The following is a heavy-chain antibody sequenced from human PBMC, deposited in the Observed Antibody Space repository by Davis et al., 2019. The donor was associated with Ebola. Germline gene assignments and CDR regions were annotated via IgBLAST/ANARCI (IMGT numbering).Heavy chain of an antibody. Sequence: ASVKVSCKASGYTFTGYYIHWVRQAPGQGLKWMGRLNPKTGDTDYAQNFQGRVTMTRDTSINTAYMEVSRLRYDDTAVYYCAVVVTSTSRPWGQGTQVTVSS. D-gene: IGHD2-21*02. CDR1: GYTFTGYY. J-gene: IGHJ5*02. V-gene: IGHV1-2*06. CDR2: LNPKTGDT. CDR3: AVVVTSTSRP.